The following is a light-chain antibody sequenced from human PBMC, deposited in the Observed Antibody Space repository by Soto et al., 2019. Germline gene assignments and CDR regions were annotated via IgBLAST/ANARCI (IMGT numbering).Light chain of an antibody. CDR3: GSWDSSLSAYV. CDR1: SSNIGGNS. CDR2: XXX. V-gene: IGLV1-51*01. J-gene: IGLJ1*01. Sequence: QSVLTQPPSVSAAPGQKVTISCSGSSSNIGGNSVSLYQQLPGTAPKLLIYXXXXXXXXXXXXFXXSXXXTXATLGITGFQTGDEADYYCGSWDSSLSAYVFGTGTKVTVL.